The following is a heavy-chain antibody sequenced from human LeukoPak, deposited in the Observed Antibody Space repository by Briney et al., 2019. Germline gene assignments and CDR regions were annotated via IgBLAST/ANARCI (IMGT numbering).Heavy chain of an antibody. J-gene: IGHJ3*02. Sequence: PGGSLSLSCAASGFTLSTQLMHWVRHAPAKALEWGAVISYDGSNKYYADSVKGRFTISRDNSKNPLYLQMDSLSAEDTAVYYCAKRFLDNYADGFDIWGKGTMVTVSS. V-gene: IGHV3-30*18. CDR3: AKRFLDNYADGFDI. D-gene: IGHD4-11*01. CDR2: ISYDGSNK. CDR1: GFTLSTQL.